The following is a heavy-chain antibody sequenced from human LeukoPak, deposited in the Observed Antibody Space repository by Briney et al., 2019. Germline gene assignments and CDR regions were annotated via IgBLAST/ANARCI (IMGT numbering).Heavy chain of an antibody. Sequence: GGSLRLSCAASGFTVSSNYMSWVRQAPGKGLEWFSVIYSGGTTYYADCVKGRFTISRDNSKNTLYLQMNSLRAEDTAMYYCARHTSFYDFLTGFYSFYYFDYWGQGTLVTVSS. CDR2: IYSGGTT. CDR3: ARHTSFYDFLTGFYSFYYFDY. CDR1: GFTVSSNY. V-gene: IGHV3-53*01. D-gene: IGHD3-9*01. J-gene: IGHJ4*02.